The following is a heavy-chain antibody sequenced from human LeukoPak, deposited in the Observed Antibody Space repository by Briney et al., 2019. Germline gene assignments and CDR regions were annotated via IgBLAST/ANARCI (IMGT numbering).Heavy chain of an antibody. D-gene: IGHD3-22*01. V-gene: IGHV4-34*01. Sequence: ASETLSLTCAVYGGSFSGYYWSWIRQPPGKGLEWIGEINHSGSTNYNPSLKSRVTISVDTSKNQFSLKLSSVTAADTAVYYCARVQKDYYDSGGYHSAAAFDIWGQGTMVTVSS. CDR1: GGSFSGYY. CDR3: ARVQKDYYDSGGYHSAAAFDI. J-gene: IGHJ3*02. CDR2: INHSGST.